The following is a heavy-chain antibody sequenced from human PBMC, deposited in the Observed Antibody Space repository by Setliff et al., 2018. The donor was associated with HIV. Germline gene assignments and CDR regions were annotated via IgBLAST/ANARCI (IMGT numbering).Heavy chain of an antibody. CDR3: ATYSAGEGGRGH. Sequence: ETLSLTCSVSGDSIGAYHWSWIRQPPGRGLEWIGYIHSSGTTHYNPSLSSRVTISFDASKKYFSLKLTSVTAADTAMYYCATYSAGEGGRGHWGQGTLVTVSS. CDR2: IHSSGTT. V-gene: IGHV4-59*01. CDR1: GDSIGAYH. D-gene: IGHD2-15*01. J-gene: IGHJ4*02.